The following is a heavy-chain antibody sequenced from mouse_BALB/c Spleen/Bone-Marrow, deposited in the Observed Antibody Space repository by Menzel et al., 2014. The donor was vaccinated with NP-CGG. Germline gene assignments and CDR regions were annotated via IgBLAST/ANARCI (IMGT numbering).Heavy chain of an antibody. CDR1: GFTFSNFG. Sequence: QGVESGGGLVQPGGSRKLSCAASGFTFSNFGMHWFRQSPEKGLEWVAFVSTGSTIIYYADTVKGRFTISRDNPENTLFLQMTSLRSEDTAIYYCARSHFYGNYFDYWGQGTTLTVSS. V-gene: IGHV5-17*02. D-gene: IGHD1-1*01. J-gene: IGHJ2*01. CDR2: VSTGSTII. CDR3: ARSHFYGNYFDY.